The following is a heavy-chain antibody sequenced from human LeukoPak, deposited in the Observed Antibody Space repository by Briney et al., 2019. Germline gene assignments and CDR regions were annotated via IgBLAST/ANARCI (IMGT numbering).Heavy chain of an antibody. CDR1: GFTFSSFG. J-gene: IGHJ3*02. D-gene: IGHD3-10*01. V-gene: IGHV3-21*01. CDR3: ARDYSPRGRWLGVNHDAFDI. CDR2: ISSSSSYI. Sequence: GGSLRLSCAASGFTFSSFGMNWVRQAPGKGLEWVSSISSSSSYIYYADSVKGRFTISRDNAKNSLYLQMNSLRAEDTAVYYCARDYSPRGRWLGVNHDAFDIWGQGTMVTVSS.